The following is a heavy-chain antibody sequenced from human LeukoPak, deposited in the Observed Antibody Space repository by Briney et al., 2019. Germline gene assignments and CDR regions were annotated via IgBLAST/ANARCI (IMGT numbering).Heavy chain of an antibody. D-gene: IGHD6-13*01. Sequence: GGSLRLSCAASGFTFSSYEMNWVCQAPGKGLEWVSYISRSGSTMYYADSVKGRFTISRDNAKNSLYLQMNSLRAEDTAVYYCARGKQQLVSYYYYYMDVWGKGTTVTVSS. CDR2: ISRSGSTM. V-gene: IGHV3-48*03. J-gene: IGHJ6*03. CDR1: GFTFSSYE. CDR3: ARGKQQLVSYYYYYMDV.